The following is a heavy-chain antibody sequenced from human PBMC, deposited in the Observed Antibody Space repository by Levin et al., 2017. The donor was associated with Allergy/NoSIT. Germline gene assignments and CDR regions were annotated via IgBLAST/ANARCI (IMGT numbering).Heavy chain of an antibody. CDR2: ISYDGNNK. CDR1: GFTFSSYP. D-gene: IGHD4-17*01. CDR3: AIGDWGDYALGT. J-gene: IGHJ5*02. Sequence: AGGSLRLSCAASGFTFSSYPIHWVRQAPGKGLEWVAIISYDGNNKYYADSVKGRFTISRDNSKNTLYLQMNSLRTEDTAVYYCAIGDWGDYALGTWGQGTLVTVSS. V-gene: IGHV3-30-3*01.